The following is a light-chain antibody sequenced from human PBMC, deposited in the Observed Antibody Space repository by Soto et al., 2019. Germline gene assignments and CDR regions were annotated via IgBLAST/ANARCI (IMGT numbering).Light chain of an antibody. CDR2: EGI. J-gene: IGLJ1*01. CDR3: CSYVGSDYV. V-gene: IGLV2-23*01. Sequence: QSALTQPASVSGSPGQSITISCTGTSSDIGTYNLVSWYQHYPGKAPKLMIYEGIKRPSGVSHRFSGSRSGNTASLTISGLQAEDEGDYYCCSYVGSDYVFGTGTKLTVL. CDR1: SSDIGTYNL.